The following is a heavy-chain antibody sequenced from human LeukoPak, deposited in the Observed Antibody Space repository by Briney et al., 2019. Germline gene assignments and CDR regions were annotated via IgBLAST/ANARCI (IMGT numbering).Heavy chain of an antibody. V-gene: IGHV3-7*03. CDR1: GFTFSSYW. CDR2: IKQDGSEI. Sequence: GGSLRLSCAASGFTFSSYWMSWVRQAPGKGLEWVANIKQDGSEIYYVDSVKGRFTISRDNAKNSLYLQMNSLRAEDTAVYYCTTDPLPRVVVISERAFDIWGQGTMVTVSS. J-gene: IGHJ3*02. D-gene: IGHD3-22*01. CDR3: TTDPLPRVVVISERAFDI.